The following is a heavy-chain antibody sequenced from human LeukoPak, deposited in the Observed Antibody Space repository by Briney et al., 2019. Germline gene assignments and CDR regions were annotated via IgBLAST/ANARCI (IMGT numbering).Heavy chain of an antibody. CDR3: ASRGVNYYFDY. D-gene: IGHD3-10*01. CDR2: IYSDGST. CDR1: GFIVSGDF. Sequence: GGSLRLSCAASGFIVSGDFMSWVRQAPGKGLEWVSVIYSDGSTYYADSVKGRFTISRDNSKNTLDLQMTGLRAEDTAVYYCASRGVNYYFDYWGQGTLVTVSS. J-gene: IGHJ4*02. V-gene: IGHV3-53*01.